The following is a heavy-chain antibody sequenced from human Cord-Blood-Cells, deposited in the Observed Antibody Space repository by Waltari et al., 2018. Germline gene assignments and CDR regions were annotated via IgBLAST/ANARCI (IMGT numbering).Heavy chain of an antibody. CDR1: GGTFSSYA. CDR3: ASPSTTVFAFDI. V-gene: IGHV1-69*01. Sequence: QVQLVQSGAEVQKPGSSVKVSCKASGGTFSSYAISWVRQAPGQGLEWLGGIIQILGTANYAQKVQVRVTMPADESTSTAYMERSRLRSEDTAVYYCASPSTTVFAFDIWGQGTMVSVSS. D-gene: IGHD4-4*01. CDR2: IIQILGTA. J-gene: IGHJ3*02.